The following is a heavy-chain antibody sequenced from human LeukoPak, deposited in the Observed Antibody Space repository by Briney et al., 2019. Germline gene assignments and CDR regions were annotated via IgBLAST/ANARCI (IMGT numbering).Heavy chain of an antibody. CDR3: ARDDSSGYGYYFDY. V-gene: IGHV4-4*07. D-gene: IGHD3-22*01. CDR1: GGSISSHY. Sequence: SETLSLTCTVSGGSISSHYWSWIRQPAGKGLEWIGRIYTSGSTNYNPSLKSRVTMSVDTSKNQFSLKLSSVTAADTAVYYCARDDSSGYGYYFDYWGQGTLVTVSS. J-gene: IGHJ4*02. CDR2: IYTSGST.